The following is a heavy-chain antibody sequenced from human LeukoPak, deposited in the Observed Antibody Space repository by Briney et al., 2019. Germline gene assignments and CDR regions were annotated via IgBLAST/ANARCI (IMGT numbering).Heavy chain of an antibody. Sequence: GSSVKVSCKASGGTFSSYAISWVRQAPGQGLEWMGRIIPILGIANYAQKFQGRVTITADKSTSTAYMELSSLRSEDTAVYYCARGVGAMVRFDYWGQGTLVTVSS. CDR1: GGTFSSYA. V-gene: IGHV1-69*04. J-gene: IGHJ4*02. D-gene: IGHD3-10*01. CDR2: IIPILGIA. CDR3: ARGVGAMVRFDY.